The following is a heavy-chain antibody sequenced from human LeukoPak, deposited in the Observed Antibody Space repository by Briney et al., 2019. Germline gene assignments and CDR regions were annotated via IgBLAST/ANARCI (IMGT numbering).Heavy chain of an antibody. V-gene: IGHV3-7*01. CDR2: IKQDGSEK. Sequence: GGSLRLSCAASGFTFSSYAMSWVRQAPGKGLEWVANIKQDGSEKYYVDSVKGRFTISRDNAKNSLYLQMNSLRAEDTAVYYCARDSMVRGVDYWGQGTLVTVSS. CDR3: ARDSMVRGVDY. J-gene: IGHJ4*02. D-gene: IGHD3-10*01. CDR1: GFTFSSYA.